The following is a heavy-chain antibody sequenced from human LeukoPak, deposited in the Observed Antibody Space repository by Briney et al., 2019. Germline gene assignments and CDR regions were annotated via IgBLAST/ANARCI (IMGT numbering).Heavy chain of an antibody. CDR2: ITPNADRT. CDR1: GFPFCSYG. Sequence: GGALRLSFAASGFPFCSYGMSWVRPAPGKGLEWVSFITPNADRTSYADSVEGRFTISRDNPRNTLYMQMNSLRDEDTAVYYCAIMHGYYDGSGYWVQWGQGTLVTVSS. D-gene: IGHD3-22*01. J-gene: IGHJ1*01. V-gene: IGHV3-23*01. CDR3: AIMHGYYDGSGYWVQ.